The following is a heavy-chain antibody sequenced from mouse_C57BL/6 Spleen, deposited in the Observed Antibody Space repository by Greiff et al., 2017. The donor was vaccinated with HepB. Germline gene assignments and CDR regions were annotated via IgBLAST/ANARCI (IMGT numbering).Heavy chain of an antibody. CDR3: ARHIAY. J-gene: IGHJ3*01. Sequence: DVQLQESGPELVKPGASVKISCKASGYSFTGYYMNWVKQSPEKSLEWIGEINPSTGGTTYNQKFKAKATLTVDKSSSTAYMQLKSLTSEDSAVYYCARHIAYWGQGTLVTVSA. CDR1: GYSFTGYY. V-gene: IGHV1-42*01. CDR2: INPSTGGT.